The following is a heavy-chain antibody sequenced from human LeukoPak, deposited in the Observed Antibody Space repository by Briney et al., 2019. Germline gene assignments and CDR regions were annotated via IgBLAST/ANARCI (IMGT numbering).Heavy chain of an antibody. J-gene: IGHJ4*02. CDR2: ISGSGGST. CDR3: AKVLSGSYYGY. V-gene: IGHV3-23*01. Sequence: GGSLRLSCAASGFTFSSYAMSWVRQAPGKGLEWDSAISGSGGSTYYADSVKGRFTISRDNSKNTLYLQMNSLRAEDTAVYYCAKVLSGSYYGYWGQGTLVTVSS. D-gene: IGHD1-26*01. CDR1: GFTFSSYA.